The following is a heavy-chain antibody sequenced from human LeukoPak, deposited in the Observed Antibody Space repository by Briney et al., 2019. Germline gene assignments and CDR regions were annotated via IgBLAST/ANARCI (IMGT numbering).Heavy chain of an antibody. CDR2: ISSSSSYI. D-gene: IGHD6-6*01. J-gene: IGHJ4*02. CDR3: ASPPPRSARDLNDY. CDR1: GFTFSSYS. V-gene: IGHV3-21*01. Sequence: PGGSLRLSCAASGFTFSSYSMNWVRQAPGKGLEWVSSISSSSSYIYYADSVKGRFTISRDNAKNSLYLQMNSLRAEDTAVYYCASPPPRSARDLNDYWGQGTLVTVSS.